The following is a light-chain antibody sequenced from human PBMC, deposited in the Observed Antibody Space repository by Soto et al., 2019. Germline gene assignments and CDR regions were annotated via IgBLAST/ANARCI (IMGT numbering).Light chain of an antibody. J-gene: IGKJ1*01. CDR1: HSVSSN. CDR2: GAV. CDR3: QQYNDWPLA. Sequence: EILMTQSPVTLYVSPGERATLSCRASHSVSSNLAWYQQKPGQAPSLLIYGAVNRATGIPARFSGTGSGTEFTLTISRQKYDDFAFYYCQQYNDWPLAIGQVTKVQ. V-gene: IGKV3-15*01.